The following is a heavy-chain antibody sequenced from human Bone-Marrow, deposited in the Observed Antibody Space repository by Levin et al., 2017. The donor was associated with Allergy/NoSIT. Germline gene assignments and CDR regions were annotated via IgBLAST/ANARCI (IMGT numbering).Heavy chain of an antibody. Sequence: SCAASGFTFSSYTMSWVRQAPGKGLEWVSTISGSTGSTYYADSVKGRFTISRDNSKNTLYLQMNSLRAEDTALYYCAKTRGDYDNRDFDYWGQGTLVTVSS. CDR2: ISGSTGST. J-gene: IGHJ4*02. CDR1: GFTFSSYT. V-gene: IGHV3-23*01. CDR3: AKTRGDYDNRDFDY. D-gene: IGHD3-9*01.